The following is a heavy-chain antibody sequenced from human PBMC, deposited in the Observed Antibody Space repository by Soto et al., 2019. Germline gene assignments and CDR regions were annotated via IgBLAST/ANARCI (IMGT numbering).Heavy chain of an antibody. Sequence: EVPVVESGGGLVQPGGSLRLSCAASGFTFSDHYMDWVRQAPGKGLEWVGRIRNKANSYTSGYAASVKGRFTISRDDSKNSLYLQMNSLNTEDTAVYYCAREGYSSSWYLDYWGQGTLVTVSS. CDR2: IRNKANSYTS. V-gene: IGHV3-72*01. J-gene: IGHJ4*02. D-gene: IGHD6-13*01. CDR1: GFTFSDHY. CDR3: AREGYSSSWYLDY.